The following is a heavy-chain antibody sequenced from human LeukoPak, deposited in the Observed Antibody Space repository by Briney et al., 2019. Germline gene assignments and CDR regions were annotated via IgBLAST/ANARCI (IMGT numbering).Heavy chain of an antibody. J-gene: IGHJ4*02. V-gene: IGHV1-2*02. D-gene: IGHD2/OR15-2a*01. CDR1: GDTFTAYN. Sequence: ASLKVSCKTSGDTFTAYNIHWVRQAPGQGLDRMGGINPNTGGTKYAQKFGGRVTRTRDTAIRSAYMVLSGLSYDDTAVYYCARDVRGEYYFDPWGPGNLVAVSS. CDR2: INPNTGGT. CDR3: ARDVRGEYYFDP.